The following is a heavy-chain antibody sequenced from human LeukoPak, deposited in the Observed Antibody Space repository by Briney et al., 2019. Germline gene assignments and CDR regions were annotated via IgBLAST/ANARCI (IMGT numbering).Heavy chain of an antibody. CDR3: ARVKQGYCSSTSCWTYNWFDP. J-gene: IGHJ5*02. CDR1: GGSISSSSYY. D-gene: IGHD2-2*01. V-gene: IGHV4-39*01. Sequence: SETLSLTCTVSGGSISSSSYYWGWIRQPPGKGLEWIGSIYYSGSTYYNPSLKSRVTISVDTSKNQFSLKLSSVTAADTAVYYCARVKQGYCSSTSCWTYNWFDPWGQGTLVTVSS. CDR2: IYYSGST.